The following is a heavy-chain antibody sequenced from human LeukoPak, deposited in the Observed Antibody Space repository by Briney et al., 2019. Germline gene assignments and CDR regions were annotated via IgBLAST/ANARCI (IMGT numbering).Heavy chain of an antibody. CDR1: GYTFTSYG. CDR2: ISAYNGNA. D-gene: IGHD2-15*01. V-gene: IGHV1-18*01. CDR3: ARGGSCSGGSCYDYYGMDV. Sequence: ASVKVSCKASGYTFTSYGISWVRQAPGQGLEWMGWISAYNGNANYAQKLQGRVTMTTDTSTSTAYMELRSLRSDDTAVYYCARGGSCSGGSCYDYYGMDVWGQGTTVTVSS. J-gene: IGHJ6*02.